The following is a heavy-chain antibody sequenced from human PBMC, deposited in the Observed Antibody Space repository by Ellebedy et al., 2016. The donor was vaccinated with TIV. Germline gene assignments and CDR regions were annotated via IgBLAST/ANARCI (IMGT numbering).Heavy chain of an antibody. CDR2: LSGHDGSI. V-gene: IGHV3-23*01. CDR3: AREALEYNWNLLAYNYYYMDV. Sequence: GESLKISXAASGFTFRDFTFNWVRQSPGKGLEWVALLSGHDGSIHYADTVRGRFTISRDNSNSVLYLQMDSLRAEDTAVYYCAREALEYNWNLLAYNYYYMDVWGKGTTVTVSS. D-gene: IGHD1-20*01. J-gene: IGHJ6*03. CDR1: GFTFRDFT.